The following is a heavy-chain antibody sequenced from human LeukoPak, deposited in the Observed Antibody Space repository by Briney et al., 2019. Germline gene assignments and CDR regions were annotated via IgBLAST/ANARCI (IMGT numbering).Heavy chain of an antibody. V-gene: IGHV3-33*06. CDR1: GFTFNSNG. CDR2: IWYDGSNK. Sequence: SLRLSCSASGFTFNSNGMHWLAPAPGKGLEGGAVIWYDGSNKFYTECVKGRFTISRDNSKNPVSLQMDSLRAEDTAVYYCAKGGSGLYRTYNWFDLWGQGTVVSVST. D-gene: IGHD6-19*01. J-gene: IGHJ5*02. CDR3: AKGGSGLYRTYNWFDL.